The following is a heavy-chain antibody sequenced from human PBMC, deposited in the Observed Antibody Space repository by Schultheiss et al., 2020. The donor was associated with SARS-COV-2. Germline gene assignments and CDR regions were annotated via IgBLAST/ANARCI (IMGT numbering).Heavy chain of an antibody. CDR3: ATSIVVVTGLFDY. V-gene: IGHV1-69*06. D-gene: IGHD3-22*01. CDR2: IIPIFGTT. Sequence: SVKVSCKASGGTFSSYAISWVRQAPGQGPEWMGEIIPIFGTTNYAQKFQGRVTMTEDTSTDTAYIELSSLRSEDTAVYYCATSIVVVTGLFDYWGQGTLVTVSS. CDR1: GGTFSSYA. J-gene: IGHJ4*02.